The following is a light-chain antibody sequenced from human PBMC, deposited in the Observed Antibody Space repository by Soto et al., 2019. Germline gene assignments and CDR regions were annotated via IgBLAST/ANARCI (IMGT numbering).Light chain of an antibody. CDR3: SSYTSSSTLV. CDR2: EVS. Sequence: QAVVTQPASVSGSPGQSITISCTGTSSDVGDFDCVSWYQQHPGKAPKLMIYEVSDRPSGVSNRFSGSKSGDTASLTISGLQAEDEADYYCSSYTSSSTLVFGGGTKLPVL. CDR1: SSDVGDFDC. J-gene: IGLJ2*01. V-gene: IGLV2-14*01.